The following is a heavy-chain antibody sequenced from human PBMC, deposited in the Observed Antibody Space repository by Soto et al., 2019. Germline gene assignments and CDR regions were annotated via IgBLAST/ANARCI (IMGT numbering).Heavy chain of an antibody. V-gene: IGHV5-51*01. CDR3: ARHQGGMDV. J-gene: IGHJ6*02. CDR1: GYIFTNFW. Sequence: PGESLKISCKGSGYIFTNFWIAWVRQMPGKGLEHMGIVFPRDSDTKYSPSFEGQVTISADKSINTAYLQWSSLKASDTAIYYCARHQGGMDVWGQGTTVTVSS. CDR2: VFPRDSDT.